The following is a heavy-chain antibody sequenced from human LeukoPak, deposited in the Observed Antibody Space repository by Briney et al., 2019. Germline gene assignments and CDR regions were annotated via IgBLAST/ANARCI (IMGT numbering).Heavy chain of an antibody. Sequence: SETLSLTCAASGGSISGAGYSWRWLRQPPGTRLESVVYIYYSGSTYYNPSLNSRVTISEDTSKNQFSMKLSSVTAADTAVYYCARVRMQLVDYWGQGTLVTVSS. CDR1: GGSISGAGYS. V-gene: IGHV4-30-4*07. CDR3: ARVRMQLVDY. J-gene: IGHJ4*02. D-gene: IGHD6-13*01. CDR2: IYYSGST.